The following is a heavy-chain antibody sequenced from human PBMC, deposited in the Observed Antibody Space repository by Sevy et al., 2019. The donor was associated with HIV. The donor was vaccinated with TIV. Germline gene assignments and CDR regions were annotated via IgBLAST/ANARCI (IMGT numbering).Heavy chain of an antibody. CDR3: AKDINRGCDGVNCYSYYYYFYGLDV. CDR1: GFSFSSYE. D-gene: IGHD2-21*01. V-gene: IGHV3-9*01. Sequence: GGSLRLSCAASGFSFSSYEMNWVRQVPGKGLEWVSGVSWNSRYIGYADSVKGRFTISRDNARHFLYLEMNSLRPEDTALYYCAKDINRGCDGVNCYSYYYYFYGLDVWGQGTTVTVSS. J-gene: IGHJ6*02. CDR2: VSWNSRYI.